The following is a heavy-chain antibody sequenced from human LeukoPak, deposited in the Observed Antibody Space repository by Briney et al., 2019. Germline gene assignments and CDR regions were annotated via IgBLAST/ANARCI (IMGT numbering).Heavy chain of an antibody. CDR3: ARGPLDTAVATYYFDY. D-gene: IGHD5-18*01. J-gene: IGHJ4*02. CDR1: GGSFSGYY. V-gene: IGHV4-34*01. CDR2: LNHSGST. Sequence: KPSETLSLTCAVYGGSFSGYYWSWIRQPPGKGLEWIGELNHSGSTNYNPSLKSRVTISVDTSKDQFSLKLYSVTAADTAVYYCARGPLDTAVATYYFDYWAQGTLVTVSS.